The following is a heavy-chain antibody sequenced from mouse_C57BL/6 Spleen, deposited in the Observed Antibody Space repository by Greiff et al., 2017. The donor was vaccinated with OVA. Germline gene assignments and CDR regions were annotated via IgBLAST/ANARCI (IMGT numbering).Heavy chain of an antibody. J-gene: IGHJ1*03. D-gene: IGHD4-1*01. Sequence: EVNLVESGGGLVQPKGSLKLSCAASGFSFNTYAMNWVRQAPGKGLEWVARIRSKSNNYATYYADSVKDRFTISRDDSESMLYLQMNNLKTEDTAMYYCVRQTGTGYFDVWGTGTTVTVSS. V-gene: IGHV10-1*01. CDR3: VRQTGTGYFDV. CDR1: GFSFNTYA. CDR2: IRSKSNNYAT.